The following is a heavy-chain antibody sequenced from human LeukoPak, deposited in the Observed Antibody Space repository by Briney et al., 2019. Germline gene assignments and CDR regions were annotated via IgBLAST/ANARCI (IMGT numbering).Heavy chain of an antibody. Sequence: SVKVSCKASGGTFNNYAISWVRQAPGQGLEWMGGIIPLSGTANYAQKFQGRVTITTDESTSTDYMELSNLRSDDTAVYYCASRTADYGSGSHYGYWGQGTLVTVSS. CDR2: IIPLSGTA. V-gene: IGHV1-69*05. D-gene: IGHD3-10*01. CDR3: ASRTADYGSGSHYGY. J-gene: IGHJ4*02. CDR1: GGTFNNYA.